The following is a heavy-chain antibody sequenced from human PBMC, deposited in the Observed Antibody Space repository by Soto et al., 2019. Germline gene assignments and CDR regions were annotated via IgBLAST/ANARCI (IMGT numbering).Heavy chain of an antibody. V-gene: IGHV3-15*01. CDR1: GFTFINTL. D-gene: IGHD3-10*01. CDR3: TTYLSRSGRSPAYYYYYGMDV. J-gene: IGHJ6*02. CDR2: IKSKTDGGTI. Sequence: GGSLRLSCAASGFTFINTLMNWVRQAPGKGLEWVGHIKSKTDGGTIDYATPVRGRFAISRDDSKNTLYLQMNTLKIEDTGVYYCTTYLSRSGRSPAYYYYYGMDVWGQGTTVTVSS.